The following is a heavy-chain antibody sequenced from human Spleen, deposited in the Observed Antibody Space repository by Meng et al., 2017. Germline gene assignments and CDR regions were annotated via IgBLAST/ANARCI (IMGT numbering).Heavy chain of an antibody. CDR3: ARDPWNTVTTGLDS. J-gene: IGHJ4*02. D-gene: IGHD4-17*01. V-gene: IGHV3-33*01. CDR1: GFTFSSYG. CDR2: IWYDGSNK. Sequence: GESLKISCAASGFTFSSYGMHWVRQAPGKGLEWVAVIWYDGSNKYYADSVKGRFTISRDNSKNTLYLQMNSLRAEDTAVYYCARDPWNTVTTGLDSWGQGTLVTVSS.